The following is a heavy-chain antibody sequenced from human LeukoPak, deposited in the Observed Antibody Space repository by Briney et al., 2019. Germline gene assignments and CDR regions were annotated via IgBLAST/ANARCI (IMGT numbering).Heavy chain of an antibody. J-gene: IGHJ4*02. CDR2: INPSGGST. CDR1: GYTFTSYY. Sequence: GASVKVSCKASGYTFTSYYMHWVRQAPGQGLEWMGIINPSGGSTSYAQKFQGRVTMTRDTSTSTVYMELSSLRSEDTALFYCATVGYGRSWSIGTHARYSFDYWGQGTLVTVSS. D-gene: IGHD6-13*01. V-gene: IGHV1-46*01. CDR3: ATVGYGRSWSIGTHARYSFDY.